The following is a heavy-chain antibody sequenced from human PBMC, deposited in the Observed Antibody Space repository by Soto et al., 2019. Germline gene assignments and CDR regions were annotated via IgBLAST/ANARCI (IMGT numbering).Heavy chain of an antibody. J-gene: IGHJ4*02. CDR1: GYTLSTTYG. CDR3: ARAVPYSVGVRLAY. CDR2: ISPYNANT. D-gene: IGHD1-26*01. Sequence: QVQLVQSGTEVKKPGASVKVSCKASGYTLSTTYGITWVRQAPGQGLEWMGWISPYNANTNYAQKLQGRVTMTTDTSTGTAYKELRSLRSDDTAVYYCARAVPYSVGVRLAYWGQGTLVTVSS. V-gene: IGHV1-18*01.